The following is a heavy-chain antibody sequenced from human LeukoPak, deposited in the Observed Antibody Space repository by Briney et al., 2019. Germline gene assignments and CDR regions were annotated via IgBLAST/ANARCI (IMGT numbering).Heavy chain of an antibody. CDR2: IHDGGST. D-gene: IGHD3-10*01. Sequence: PSEALSLTCTVSGASLTVYYWTWIRQAPGKELEWIGYIHDGGSTNYNPSLKNRVTMLVDRSKNQFSLKLNSVTAADTAVYYCARGVSPSWFTWFDHWGQGTLVTVSS. J-gene: IGHJ5*02. V-gene: IGHV4-59*01. CDR3: ARGVSPSWFTWFDH. CDR1: GASLTVYY.